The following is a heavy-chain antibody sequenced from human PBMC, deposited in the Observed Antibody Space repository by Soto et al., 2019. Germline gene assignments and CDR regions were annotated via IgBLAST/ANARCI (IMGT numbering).Heavy chain of an antibody. Sequence: ASETLSLTCTVSGGSISSYYWSWIRQPPGKGLEWIGYIYYSGSTNYNPSLKSRVTISVDTSKNQFSLKLSSVTAADTAVYYCARGLPGWFGELFGWFDPWGQGTLVTVSS. J-gene: IGHJ5*02. D-gene: IGHD3-10*01. CDR3: ARGLPGWFGELFGWFDP. V-gene: IGHV4-59*01. CDR2: IYYSGST. CDR1: GGSISSYY.